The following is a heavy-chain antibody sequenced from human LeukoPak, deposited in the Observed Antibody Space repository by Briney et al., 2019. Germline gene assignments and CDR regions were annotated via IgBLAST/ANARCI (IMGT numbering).Heavy chain of an antibody. CDR2: ISAYNGNT. CDR1: GYTFTSYG. D-gene: IGHD6-19*01. V-gene: IGHV1-18*01. J-gene: IGHJ4*02. CDR3: ATMWAVAAFDY. Sequence: ASVKVSCKASGYTFTSYGISWVRQAPGQGLEWMGWISAYNGNTNYAQKLQGRVTMTEDTSTDTAYMELSSLRSEDTAVYYCATMWAVAAFDYWGQGTLVTVSS.